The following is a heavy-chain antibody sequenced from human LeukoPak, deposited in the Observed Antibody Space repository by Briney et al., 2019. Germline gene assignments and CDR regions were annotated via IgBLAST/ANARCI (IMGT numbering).Heavy chain of an antibody. D-gene: IGHD3/OR15-3a*01. CDR3: TQGDFWTGYYYFGY. Sequence: PGGSLRLSCAASAFTFSGNAMSWVRQAPGKGLEWVSSITSSGGSTYYADSVKGRFIISRDNSKNTLYLQLNSLRVEDTAAYYCTQGDFWTGYYYFGYWGQGTLVTVSS. CDR1: AFTFSGNA. CDR2: ITSSGGST. V-gene: IGHV3-23*01. J-gene: IGHJ4*02.